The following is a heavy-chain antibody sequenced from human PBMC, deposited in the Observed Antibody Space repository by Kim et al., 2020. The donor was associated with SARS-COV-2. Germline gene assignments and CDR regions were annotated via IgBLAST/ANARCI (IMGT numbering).Heavy chain of an antibody. Sequence: AQKFQGRVTITADESPSTAYMELSSLRSEDTAVYYCARDSGLYNGGNEGPWGQGTLVTVSS. V-gene: IGHV1-69*01. D-gene: IGHD2-8*01. J-gene: IGHJ5*02. CDR3: ARDSGLYNGGNEGP.